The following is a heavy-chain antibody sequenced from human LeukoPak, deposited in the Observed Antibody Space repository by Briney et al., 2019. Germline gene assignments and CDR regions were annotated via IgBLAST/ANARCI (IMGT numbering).Heavy chain of an antibody. CDR3: ARDPRIVGTTPPYWYFDL. CDR1: GGSISSYY. D-gene: IGHD1-26*01. Sequence: SETLSLTCTVSGGSISSYYWSWIRQPAGKGLEWIGRIYTSGSTNYNPSLKSRVTMSVDTPRNQFSLKLSSVTAADTAIYYCARDPRIVGTTPPYWYFDLWGRGTLVTVSS. J-gene: IGHJ2*01. CDR2: IYTSGST. V-gene: IGHV4-4*07.